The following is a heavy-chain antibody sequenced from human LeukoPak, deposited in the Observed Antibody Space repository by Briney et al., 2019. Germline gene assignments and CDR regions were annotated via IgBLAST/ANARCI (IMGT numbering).Heavy chain of an antibody. D-gene: IGHD5-18*01. J-gene: IGHJ6*03. CDR1: GFTFSNYA. V-gene: IGHV3-30*04. CDR3: ARAYTAMVTYYYYYYMDV. Sequence: GGSLRLSCAASGFTFSNYAMHWVRQAPGKGLEWVAVISYDGSNKYYADSVKGRFTISRDNSKNTLYLQMNSLRAEDTAVYYCARAYTAMVTYYYYYYMDVWGKGTTVTVSS. CDR2: ISYDGSNK.